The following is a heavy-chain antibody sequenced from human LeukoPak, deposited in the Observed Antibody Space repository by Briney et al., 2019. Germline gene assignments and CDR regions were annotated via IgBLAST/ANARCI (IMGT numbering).Heavy chain of an antibody. CDR1: GFSVSSNY. D-gene: IGHD5-12*01. CDR3: AAKGNGYTGIYVFAH. V-gene: IGHV3-66*01. CDR2: FYASGGT. Sequence: GGSLRLSCEASGFSVSSNYMSWVCQAPGKGLEWVSVFYASGGTYYTDSVKGRFTISRDTSTNSLYLQMNSLRAEDTAVYFCAAKGNGYTGIYVFAHWGQGTLVTVSS. J-gene: IGHJ4*02.